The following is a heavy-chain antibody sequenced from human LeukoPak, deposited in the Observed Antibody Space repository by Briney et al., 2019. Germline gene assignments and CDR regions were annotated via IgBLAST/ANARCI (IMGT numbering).Heavy chain of an antibody. Sequence: GRSLRLSCTASGFTSGDYAMSWFRQAPGKGLEWVSFIRRNSYGGTAEYAASVKGRFTMSRDDSRSIAYLQMNSLESEDTAVYFCARGRAGSHLRLIFDDWGQGTLVTVSS. V-gene: IGHV3-49*03. CDR1: GFTSGDYA. CDR3: ARGRAGSHLRLIFDD. J-gene: IGHJ4*02. CDR2: IRRNSYGGTA. D-gene: IGHD5-12*01.